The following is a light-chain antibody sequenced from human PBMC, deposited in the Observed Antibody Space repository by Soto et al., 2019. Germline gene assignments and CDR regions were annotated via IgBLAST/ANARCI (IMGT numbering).Light chain of an antibody. Sequence: EIVLMQSPDTLSLSPGERATLSCRASQSVSSDYLVWYQQKPGQAPRLLLYGASRRATGIPDRFSGSGSGTDFTLTISRLEPEDFAVYYCQHYDNTPPSVTFGPGTKVGI. CDR1: QSVSSDY. J-gene: IGKJ3*01. V-gene: IGKV3-20*01. CDR2: GAS. CDR3: QHYDNTPPSVT.